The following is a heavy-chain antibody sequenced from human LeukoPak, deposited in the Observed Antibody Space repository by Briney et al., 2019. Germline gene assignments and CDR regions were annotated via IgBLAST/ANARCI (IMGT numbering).Heavy chain of an antibody. CDR1: GFTFSSYS. J-gene: IGHJ6*04. CDR3: ARGLLFYYGSGSYYESGDNYYYYGMDV. CDR2: ISSSSSYI. D-gene: IGHD3-10*01. Sequence: GGSLRLSCAASGFTFSSYSMNWVRQAPGKGLEWVSSISSSSSYIYYADPVKGRFTISRDNAKNSLYLQMNSLRAEDTAVYYCARGLLFYYGSGSYYESGDNYYYYGMDVWGKGTTVTVSS. V-gene: IGHV3-21*01.